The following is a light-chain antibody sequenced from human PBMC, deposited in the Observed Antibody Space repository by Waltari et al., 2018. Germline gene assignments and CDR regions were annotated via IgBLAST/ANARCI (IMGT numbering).Light chain of an antibody. CDR3: QSADSTSTHVV. J-gene: IGLJ2*01. CDR2: KDT. V-gene: IGLV3-25*03. CDR1: ALPKQF. Sequence: SYELTQPPSVSVSPGQTATITCPGDALPKQFAFWYQQKPGQAPVLGTYKDTERPSGIPDRLSGSTSGTTVTLTISGVQAEDEADYYWQSADSTSTHVVFGGGTKLTVL.